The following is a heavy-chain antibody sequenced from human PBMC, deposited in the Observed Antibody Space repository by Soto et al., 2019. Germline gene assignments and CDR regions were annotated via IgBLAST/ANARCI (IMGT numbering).Heavy chain of an antibody. CDR2: VNIYRGTT. CDR3: ARERGGYRYGDS. Sequence: QVQLVQSGAEVQKPGASVRVSCKPSGYTFSDYGISWVRQAPGQGLEWMGWVNIYRGTTNYAQKFQRRVTITTDTSTTTAYLDLTSLTSADPAVSYCARERGGYRYGDSWGQGTLVTVSS. D-gene: IGHD5-18*01. CDR1: GYTFSDYG. J-gene: IGHJ4*02. V-gene: IGHV1-18*01.